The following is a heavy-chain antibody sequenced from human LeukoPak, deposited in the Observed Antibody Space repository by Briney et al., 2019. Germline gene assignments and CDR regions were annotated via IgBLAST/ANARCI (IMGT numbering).Heavy chain of an antibody. Sequence: ASVKVSSKASGYTFTSYDINWVRQATGQGLEWMGWMNPNSGNAGYAQKFQGRVTMTRNTSISTAYMELSSLRSEDTAVYYCARSRYDQWLANDAFDIWGQGTMVTVSS. J-gene: IGHJ3*02. CDR3: ARSRYDQWLANDAFDI. D-gene: IGHD6-19*01. CDR1: GYTFTSYD. V-gene: IGHV1-8*01. CDR2: MNPNSGNA.